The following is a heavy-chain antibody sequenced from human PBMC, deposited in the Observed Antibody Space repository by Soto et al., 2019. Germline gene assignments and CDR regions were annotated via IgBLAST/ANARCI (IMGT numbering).Heavy chain of an antibody. Sequence: VGSLRLSCAASGFTFSSYEMNWVRQAPGKGLEWVSYISSSGSTIYYADSVKGRFTISRDNAKNSLYLQMNSLRAEDTAVYYCARDDAITIFGVVTNWFDPWGQGTLVTVSS. J-gene: IGHJ5*02. CDR3: ARDDAITIFGVVTNWFDP. CDR1: GFTFSSYE. V-gene: IGHV3-48*03. D-gene: IGHD3-3*01. CDR2: ISSSGSTI.